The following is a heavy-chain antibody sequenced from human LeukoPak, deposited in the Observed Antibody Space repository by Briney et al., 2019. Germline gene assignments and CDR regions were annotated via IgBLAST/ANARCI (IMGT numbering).Heavy chain of an antibody. V-gene: IGHV1-69*04. D-gene: IGHD6-13*01. CDR2: IIPILGIA. Sequence: GASVKVSCKASGGTFSSYAISWVRQAPGQGLEWMGRIIPILGIANYAQKFQGRVTITADKSTSTAYMELSSLRSEDTAVYYCARAFSSIAAAFRYWGQGTLVTVSS. CDR1: GGTFSSYA. J-gene: IGHJ4*02. CDR3: ARAFSSIAAAFRY.